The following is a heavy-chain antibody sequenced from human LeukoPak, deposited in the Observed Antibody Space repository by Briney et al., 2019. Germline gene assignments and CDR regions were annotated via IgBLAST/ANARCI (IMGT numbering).Heavy chain of an antibody. CDR2: INHSGST. CDR1: GGSFSGYY. J-gene: IGHJ4*02. CDR3: ARRRQGLVFWRPVDY. Sequence: PSETLSLTCAVYGGSFSGYYWSWIRQPPGKGLEWIGEINHSGSTNYNPSLKSRVTISVDTSKNQFSLKLSSVTAADTAVYYCARRRQGLVFWRPVDYWGQGTLVTVSS. D-gene: IGHD3-3*01. V-gene: IGHV4-34*01.